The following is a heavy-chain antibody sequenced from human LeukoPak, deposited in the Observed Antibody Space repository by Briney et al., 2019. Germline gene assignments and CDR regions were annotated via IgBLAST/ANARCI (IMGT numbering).Heavy chain of an antibody. CDR2: IYTSGST. J-gene: IGHJ5*02. D-gene: IGHD6-13*01. V-gene: IGHV4-4*07. CDR1: GGSISSYY. Sequence: SETLSLTCTVSGGSISSYYWNWIRQPAGKGLEWIGRIYTSGSTNYNPSLKSRVTMSVDTSKNQFSLKLSSVTAADTAVYYCATRYSSSWYNWFDPWGQGTLVTVSS. CDR3: ATRYSSSWYNWFDP.